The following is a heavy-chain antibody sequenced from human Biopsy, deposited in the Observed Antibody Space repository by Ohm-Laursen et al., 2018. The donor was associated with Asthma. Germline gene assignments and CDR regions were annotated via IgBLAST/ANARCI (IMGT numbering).Heavy chain of an antibody. CDR2: VSWNSGSI. Sequence: SLRLSCSASGFTFDDYAMHWVRQAPGKGLEWVSGVSWNSGSIDYADSVKGRFTISRDNAKNSLYLQMNSLRGADTALYYCVKDIRLQLWGFDSWGQGTLVTVPS. J-gene: IGHJ4*02. D-gene: IGHD6-13*01. CDR3: VKDIRLQLWGFDS. CDR1: GFTFDDYA. V-gene: IGHV3-9*01.